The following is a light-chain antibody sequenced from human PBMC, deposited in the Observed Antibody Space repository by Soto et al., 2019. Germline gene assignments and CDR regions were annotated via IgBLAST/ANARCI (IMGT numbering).Light chain of an antibody. Sequence: DIQLTQSPLFLSVSVGDRVTITCRASQGISSYLAWYQQKSGKAPKLLIYAASTLQSGVPSRFSGSGSGTDFTLTISNLQPEDFATYYCQQLNSYPLTFGGGTKVEIK. CDR3: QQLNSYPLT. CDR1: QGISSY. V-gene: IGKV1-9*01. CDR2: AAS. J-gene: IGKJ4*01.